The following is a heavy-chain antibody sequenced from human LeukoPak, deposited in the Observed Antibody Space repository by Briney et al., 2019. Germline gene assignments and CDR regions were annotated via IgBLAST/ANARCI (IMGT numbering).Heavy chain of an antibody. D-gene: IGHD4-17*01. V-gene: IGHV1-18*01. J-gene: IGHJ4*02. CDR1: GHTFISYG. CDR2: ISVYNGNT. CDR3: ARVERDYGDYVDY. Sequence: ASVKVSCKASGHTFISYGISWVRQAPGQGLEWMGWISVYNGNTNYAQKLQGRVTMTTDTSTSTAYMELRSLRSDDTAVYYCARVERDYGDYVDYWGQGTLVTVSS.